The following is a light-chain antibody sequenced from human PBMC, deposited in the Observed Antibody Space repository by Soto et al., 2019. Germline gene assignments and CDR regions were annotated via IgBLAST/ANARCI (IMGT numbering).Light chain of an antibody. V-gene: IGKV3-20*01. CDR2: GAS. CDR3: QQYSSSLLT. J-gene: IGKJ4*01. CDR1: QSVSSSY. Sequence: EIVMTQSPATLSLSPGERATLSCRASQSVSSSYLAWYQQKPGQAPRLLIYGASSMATGVPDRFSGSGSGTDFTLTISRLEPEDFAVYYCQQYSSSLLTFGGGTKVEIK.